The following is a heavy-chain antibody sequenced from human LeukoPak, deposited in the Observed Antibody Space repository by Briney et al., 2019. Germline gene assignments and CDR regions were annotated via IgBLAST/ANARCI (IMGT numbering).Heavy chain of an antibody. D-gene: IGHD3-10*01. J-gene: IGHJ4*02. V-gene: IGHV3-21*01. CDR3: ARGIGEFRYYFDY. Sequence: GGSLRLSCAASGFTFSSYSMNWVRQAPGKGLEWVSSISSSSSYIYYADSVKGRFTISRDNAKNSLYLQMNSLRAEDTAVYYCARGIGEFRYYFDYWGQGTLVTVSS. CDR1: GFTFSSYS. CDR2: ISSSSSYI.